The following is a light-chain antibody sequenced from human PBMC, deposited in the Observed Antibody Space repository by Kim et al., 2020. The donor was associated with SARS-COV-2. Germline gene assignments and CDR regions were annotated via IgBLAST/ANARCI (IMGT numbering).Light chain of an antibody. J-gene: IGLJ2*01. CDR2: GKN. V-gene: IGLV3-19*01. CDR3: NSRDSNDNVV. Sequence: ALGQTVRINCQGDNLRSYYATWYQQKPGPAPILVIYGKNNRPSGIPDRFSGSSSGNTASLTITGTQAGDEADYYCNSRDSNDNVVFGGGTQLTVL. CDR1: NLRSYY.